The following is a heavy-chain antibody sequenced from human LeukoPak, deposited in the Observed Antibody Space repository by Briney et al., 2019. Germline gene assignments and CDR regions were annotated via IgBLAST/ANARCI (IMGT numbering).Heavy chain of an antibody. CDR3: AGTPXNGDNENYGMDV. V-gene: IGHV4-34*01. D-gene: IGHD4-17*01. J-gene: IGHJ6*02. CDR1: GGSFSGYY. Sequence: PSETLSLTCAVYGGSFSGYYWSWIRQPPGKGLEWIGEINHSGSTNYNPSLKSRVTISVDTSKNQFSLKLSSVTAADTAVYYCAGTPXNGDNENYGMDVWGQGTTVTVSS. CDR2: INHSGST.